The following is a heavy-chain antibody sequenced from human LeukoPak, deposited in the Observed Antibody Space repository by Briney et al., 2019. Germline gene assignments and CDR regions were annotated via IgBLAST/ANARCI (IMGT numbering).Heavy chain of an antibody. CDR3: VRDGYRD. CDR1: GFNVWSYY. V-gene: IGHV3-66*01. D-gene: IGHD6-25*01. CDR2: IYTDGNT. J-gene: IGHJ4*02. Sequence: GVSLRLSCAASGFNVWSYYMSWVRQAPGKGLEGVSVIYTDGNTYYAVFVKGRFTISRDNSKNTLYLQMNSLRADDTAVYYCVRDGYRDWGQGTLVTVSS.